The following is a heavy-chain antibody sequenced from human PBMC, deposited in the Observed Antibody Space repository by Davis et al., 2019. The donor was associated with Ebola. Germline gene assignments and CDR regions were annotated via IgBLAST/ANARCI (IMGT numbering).Heavy chain of an antibody. Sequence: GESLKISCAAPGFTFSSYAMSWVRQAPGKGLEWVSAISGSGGSTYYADSVKGRFTISRDNSKNTLYLQMNSLRAEDTAVYYCAKDGEGYYAREFGYWGQGTLVTVSS. CDR2: ISGSGGST. CDR1: GFTFSSYA. J-gene: IGHJ4*02. V-gene: IGHV3-23*01. D-gene: IGHD3-10*01. CDR3: AKDGEGYYAREFGY.